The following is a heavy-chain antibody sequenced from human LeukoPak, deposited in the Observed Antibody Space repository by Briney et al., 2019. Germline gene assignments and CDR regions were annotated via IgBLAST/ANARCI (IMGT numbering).Heavy chain of an antibody. CDR1: GLSFSTYG. D-gene: IGHD1-26*01. Sequence: GRSLRLSCAASGLSFSTYGLHWVRQAPGKGLEWVAVIWNDGSIRYYADSVKGRFTISRDNSKNTLYLQMNNLRAEDTAVYYCARASGSYDYWGQGTLVTVSS. J-gene: IGHJ4*02. CDR2: IWNDGSIR. CDR3: ARASGSYDY. V-gene: IGHV3-33*01.